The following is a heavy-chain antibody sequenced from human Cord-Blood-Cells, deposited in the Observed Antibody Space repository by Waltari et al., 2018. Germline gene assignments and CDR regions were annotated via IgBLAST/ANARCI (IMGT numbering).Heavy chain of an antibody. CDR3: ARVYGDFWSGYPIYWYFDL. J-gene: IGHJ2*01. CDR1: GGTFSSYA. Sequence: QVQLVQSGAEVKKPGSSVKVSCKASGGTFSSYAISWVRPAPGQGIEWMGGIIPIFGTANYAQKFQGRVTITADESTSTAYMELSSLRSEDTAVYYCARVYGDFWSGYPIYWYFDLWGRGTLVTVSS. D-gene: IGHD3-3*01. CDR2: IIPIFGTA. V-gene: IGHV1-69*01.